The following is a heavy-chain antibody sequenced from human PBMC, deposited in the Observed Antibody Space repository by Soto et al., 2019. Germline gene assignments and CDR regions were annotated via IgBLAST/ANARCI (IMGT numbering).Heavy chain of an antibody. Sequence: DVQLVESGGDLVQPGGSLRLSCAASGFTFTKYAMNWVRQAPGRGLEWVSYINSAGTTVYYADSVKGRFTISRDNVKRSLHLEINSPRVEDTAVYYWATGWAYDIWNRYSASFENWGQGSLVTVSS. V-gene: IGHV3-48*01. CDR1: GFTFTKYA. J-gene: IGHJ4*02. CDR3: ATGWAYDIWNRYSASFEN. D-gene: IGHD3-3*01. CDR2: INSAGTTV.